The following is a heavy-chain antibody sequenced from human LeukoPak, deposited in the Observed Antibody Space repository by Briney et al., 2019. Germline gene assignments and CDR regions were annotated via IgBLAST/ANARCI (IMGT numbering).Heavy chain of an antibody. CDR1: GGSISSSSYY. CDR3: ARHVRFLEWLSSYYFDY. Sequence: SETLSLTCTVSGGSISSSSYYWGWIRQPPGKGLEWIGSIYYSGTTYYNPSLKSRVTISVDTSKSQFSLRLTSVTAADTAVYYCARHVRFLEWLSSYYFDYWGQGTLVTVSS. CDR2: IYYSGTT. J-gene: IGHJ4*02. D-gene: IGHD3-3*01. V-gene: IGHV4-39*01.